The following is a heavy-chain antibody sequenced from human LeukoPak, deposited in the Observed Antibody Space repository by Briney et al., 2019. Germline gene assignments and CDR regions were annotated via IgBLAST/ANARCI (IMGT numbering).Heavy chain of an antibody. CDR1: GGSISSYY. CDR3: ARGGYYGSGNDFRFDP. Sequence: SETLSLTCTVSGGSISSYYWSWIRQPPGKGLEWIGYIYYSGSTNYNPSLKSRVTMSVETSKNQFSLKLKSVTAADTAVYYCARGGYYGSGNDFRFDPWGQGTLVTVSS. V-gene: IGHV4-59*01. D-gene: IGHD3-10*01. J-gene: IGHJ5*02. CDR2: IYYSGST.